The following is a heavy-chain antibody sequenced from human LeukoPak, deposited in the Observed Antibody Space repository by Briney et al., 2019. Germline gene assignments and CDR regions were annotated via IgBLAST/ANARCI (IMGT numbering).Heavy chain of an antibody. CDR3: AREEATTVANDY. CDR2: ISSGSSFI. J-gene: IGHJ4*02. V-gene: IGHV3-21*01. D-gene: IGHD4-17*01. Sequence: PGGSLRLSCAASGFTFSTYSMNWVRQAPGKGLEWVSSISSGSSFIYYADSVKGRFTISRDNAKNSLFLQMNSLRAEDTAVYYCAREEATTVANDYWGQGTLVTVSS. CDR1: GFTFSTYS.